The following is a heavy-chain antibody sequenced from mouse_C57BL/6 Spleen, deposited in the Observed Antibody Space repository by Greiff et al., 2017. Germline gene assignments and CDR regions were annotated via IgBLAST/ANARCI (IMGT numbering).Heavy chain of an antibody. D-gene: IGHD1-1*02. CDR1: GFTFSDYG. CDR2: ISSGSSTI. Sequence: EVQLVESGGGLVKPGGSLKLSCAASGFTFSDYGMHWVRQAPEKGLEWVAYISSGSSTIYYADTVKGRFTISRDNAKNTLFLQMTSLRSEDTAMYYCARGGLGIAYWGQGTLVTVSA. V-gene: IGHV5-17*01. CDR3: ARGGLGIAY. J-gene: IGHJ3*01.